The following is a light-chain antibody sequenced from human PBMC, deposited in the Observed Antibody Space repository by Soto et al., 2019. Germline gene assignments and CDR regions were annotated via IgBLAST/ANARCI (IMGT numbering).Light chain of an antibody. CDR3: CSYAGRSTVI. V-gene: IGLV2-23*01. CDR1: NSDVGTYNL. J-gene: IGLJ2*01. CDR2: EGS. Sequence: QSALTQSASVSGSPGQSITISCTGTNSDVGTYNLVSWYQQLPGKAPQLMIYEGSKRPSGVSNRFSGSKSGNTASLTISGLQAEDEADYYCCSYAGRSTVIFGGGTKLTVL.